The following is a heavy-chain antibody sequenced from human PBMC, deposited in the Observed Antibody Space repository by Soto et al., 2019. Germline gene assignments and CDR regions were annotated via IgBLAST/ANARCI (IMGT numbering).Heavy chain of an antibody. J-gene: IGHJ6*02. CDR2: XTAYNGNT. CDR1: GYTXTSYG. D-gene: IGHD3-10*01. V-gene: IGHV1-18*04. CDR3: ARQNYYGSGSYAGIYGMDV. Sequence: QVQLVXXXXEVKKPGASVKVSCKASGYTXTSYGISWVRQAPGXGXXXXGWXTAYNGNTNYAQKLQGRVTMTTDTSTSTAYMELRSLRADDTAVYYCARQNYYGSGSYAGIYGMDVWGQGTTVTVSS.